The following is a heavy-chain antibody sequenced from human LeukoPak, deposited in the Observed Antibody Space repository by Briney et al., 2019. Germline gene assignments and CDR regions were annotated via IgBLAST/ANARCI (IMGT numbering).Heavy chain of an antibody. Sequence: PGGSLRLSCAASGFTFDDYAMHWVRQVPGKGLEWVSGITWNSGSRGYADSVKGRFTIPRDNAKNSLYLQMNSLSPEDTALYYCAKEAGRDDFWDYFDCWGQGTLVTVSS. V-gene: IGHV3-9*01. J-gene: IGHJ4*02. D-gene: IGHD5-24*01. CDR3: AKEAGRDDFWDYFDC. CDR1: GFTFDDYA. CDR2: ITWNSGSR.